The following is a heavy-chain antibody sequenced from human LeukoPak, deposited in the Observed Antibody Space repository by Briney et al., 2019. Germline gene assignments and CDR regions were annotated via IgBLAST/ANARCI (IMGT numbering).Heavy chain of an antibody. CDR3: AREDTAMVTFSYYYYYGMDV. CDR2: ISYDGSNK. Sequence: GRSLRLSCAASGFTFSSYAMHWVRQAPGKGLEWVAVISYDGSNKYYAGSVKGRFTISRDNSKNTLYLQMNSLRAEDTAVYYCAREDTAMVTFSYYYYYGMDVWGQGATVTVSS. CDR1: GFTFSSYA. V-gene: IGHV3-30-3*01. D-gene: IGHD5-18*01. J-gene: IGHJ6*02.